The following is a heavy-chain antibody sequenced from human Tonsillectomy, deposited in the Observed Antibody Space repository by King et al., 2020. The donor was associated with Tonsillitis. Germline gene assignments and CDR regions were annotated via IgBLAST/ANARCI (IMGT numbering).Heavy chain of an antibody. D-gene: IGHD6-19*01. Sequence: PLQESGPGLVKPSETLSLTCTVSGGSISSYYWNWIRQPPGKGLEWIGYIYYSGTTNYNPSLKSRVTISLDTSKNQFSLKLSSVTAADTAVYYCARGARYSSGWYGAFDIWGQGTMVTVSS. V-gene: IGHV4-59*01. CDR1: GGSISSYY. CDR2: IYYSGTT. J-gene: IGHJ3*02. CDR3: ARGARYSSGWYGAFDI.